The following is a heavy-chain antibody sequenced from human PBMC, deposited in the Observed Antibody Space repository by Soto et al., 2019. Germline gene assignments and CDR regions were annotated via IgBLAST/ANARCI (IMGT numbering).Heavy chain of an antibody. V-gene: IGHV3-30*18. J-gene: IGHJ6*02. D-gene: IGHD3-9*01. CDR1: GFTFSSYG. Sequence: QVQLEESGGGVVQPGRSLRLSCAASGFTFSSYGMHWVRQAPGKGLEWVAVISYDGSNKYYADSVKGRFTISRDNSKNTLYLQMNSLRAEDTAVYYCAKVDYDILTGYYDYYYGMDVWGQGTTVTVSS. CDR2: ISYDGSNK. CDR3: AKVDYDILTGYYDYYYGMDV.